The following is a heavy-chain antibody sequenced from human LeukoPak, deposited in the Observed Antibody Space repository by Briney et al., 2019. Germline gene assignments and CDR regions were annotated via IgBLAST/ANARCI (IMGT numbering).Heavy chain of an antibody. CDR3: AKSATTVTSNFDY. J-gene: IGHJ4*02. CDR1: GFPLSSHG. CDR2: ISGSGGGT. Sequence: PGGSLRLSCAASGFPLSSHGMSWVRQAPGKGLEWVSGISGSGGGTFYADSVRGRFTISRDNSKNTVYLQMNSLRAEDTAVYYCAKSATTVTSNFDYWGQGTLVTVSS. D-gene: IGHD4-11*01. V-gene: IGHV3-23*01.